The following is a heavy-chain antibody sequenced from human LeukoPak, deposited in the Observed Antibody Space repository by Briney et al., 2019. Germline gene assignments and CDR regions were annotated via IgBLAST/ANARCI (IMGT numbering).Heavy chain of an antibody. V-gene: IGHV3-30-3*01. Sequence: PGGSLKLSCAASGFTFSSYAMHWVRQAPGKGLEWVAVISSDGSNKYYADSVKGRFTISRDNSKNTLYLQMNSLRAEDTAVYYCARSPSDSSGYSFDYWGQGTLVTVSS. D-gene: IGHD3-22*01. CDR2: ISSDGSNK. CDR1: GFTFSSYA. J-gene: IGHJ4*02. CDR3: ARSPSDSSGYSFDY.